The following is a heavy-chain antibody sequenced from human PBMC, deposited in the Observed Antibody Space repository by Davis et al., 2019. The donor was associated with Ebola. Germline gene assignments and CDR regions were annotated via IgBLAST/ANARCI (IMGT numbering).Heavy chain of an antibody. CDR3: AREPWGGNRIY. D-gene: IGHD4-23*01. Sequence: GESLKISCAASGFTFGTSWMHWVRQAPGKGLEWVSVIYSGGSTYYADSVKGRFTISRDNSKNTLYLQMNSLRAEDTAVYYCAREPWGGNRIYWGQGTLVTVSS. CDR2: IYSGGST. CDR1: GFTFGTSW. J-gene: IGHJ4*02. V-gene: IGHV3-53*01.